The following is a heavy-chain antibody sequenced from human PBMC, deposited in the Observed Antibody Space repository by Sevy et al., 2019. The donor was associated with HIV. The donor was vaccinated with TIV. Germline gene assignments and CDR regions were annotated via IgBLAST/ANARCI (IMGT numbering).Heavy chain of an antibody. CDR2: ISGSGGST. CDR3: AKDQNGDHYDSSGYGY. Sequence: GGSLRLSCAASRFTFSSYAMSWVRQAPGKGLEWVSAISGSGGSTYYADSVKGRFTISRDNSKNTLYLQMNSLRAEDTAVYYCAKDQNGDHYDSSGYGYWGHGTLVTVSS. J-gene: IGHJ4*01. CDR1: RFTFSSYA. D-gene: IGHD3-22*01. V-gene: IGHV3-23*01.